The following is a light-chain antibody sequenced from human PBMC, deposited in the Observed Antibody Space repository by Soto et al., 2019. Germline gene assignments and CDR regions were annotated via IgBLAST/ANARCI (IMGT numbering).Light chain of an antibody. CDR2: GAS. Sequence: EIVMTQSPATLSXSPGEXXTLSXRXXQSVXSNLAWYQQKPGQAPRLLIYGASTRATGIPARFSGSGSGTEFTLTISSLQSEDFAVYYCQQYNNWPPADTFGQGTKLEIK. V-gene: IGKV3-15*01. CDR1: QSVXSN. J-gene: IGKJ2*01. CDR3: QQYNNWPPADT.